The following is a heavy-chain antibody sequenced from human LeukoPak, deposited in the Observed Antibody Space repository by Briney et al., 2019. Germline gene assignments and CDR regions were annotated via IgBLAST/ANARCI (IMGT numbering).Heavy chain of an antibody. CDR2: INPNSGGT. J-gene: IGHJ4*02. CDR3: ARARDSYGYSDY. V-gene: IGHV1-2*02. D-gene: IGHD5-18*01. Sequence: ASVKVSCKASGYTFTGYYMHWVRQAPGQGLEWMGWINPNSGGTNYAQKFQGRVTMTRDTSISTAYMELNRLRSDDTAVYYCARARDSYGYSDYWGQGTLVTVSS. CDR1: GYTFTGYY.